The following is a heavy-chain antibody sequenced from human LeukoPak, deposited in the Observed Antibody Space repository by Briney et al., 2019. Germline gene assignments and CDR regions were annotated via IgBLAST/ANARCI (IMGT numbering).Heavy chain of an antibody. J-gene: IGHJ4*02. V-gene: IGHV3-23*01. CDR3: AKDRLRYCSSTSCYPYYFDY. CDR2: ISGSGGST. Sequence: GGSLRLSCAASGFTFSSYAMSWVRQAPGKGLEWVSAISGSGGSTYYADAVKGRFTISRDNSKNTLYLQMNSLRAEDTAVYYCAKDRLRYCSSTSCYPYYFDYWGQGTLVTVSS. CDR1: GFTFSSYA. D-gene: IGHD2-2*01.